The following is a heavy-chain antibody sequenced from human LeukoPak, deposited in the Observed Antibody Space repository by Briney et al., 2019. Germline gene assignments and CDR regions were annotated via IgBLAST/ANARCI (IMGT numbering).Heavy chain of an antibody. CDR2: IYYSGST. CDR3: ARSPTKRVPEDY. Sequence: SETLSLTCTASGGSISSSSYYWGSIRQPPGKGLEWIGSIYYSGSTYYNPSLKSRVTISVDTSKNQFSLKLSSVIAADTAVYYCARSPTKRVPEDYWGQGTLVTVSS. D-gene: IGHD2-2*01. CDR1: GGSISSSSYY. V-gene: IGHV4-39*07. J-gene: IGHJ4*02.